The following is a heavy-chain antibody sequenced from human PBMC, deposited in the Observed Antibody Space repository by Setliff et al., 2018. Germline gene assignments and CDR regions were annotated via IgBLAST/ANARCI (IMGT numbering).Heavy chain of an antibody. CDR1: GGTFRSYG. V-gene: IGHV1-69*05. D-gene: IGHD5-12*01. CDR2: TIPMFGSA. CDR3: AREGVDIRSSTDYRYYMDV. J-gene: IGHJ6*03. Sequence: AASVKVSCKASGGTFRSYGISWVRQAPGQGLEWMGGTIPMFGSANYAQKFQGRVTIITDEFTGTAYMELSSLRTEDTAVYYCAREGVDIRSSTDYRYYMDVGGKGTTVTVSS.